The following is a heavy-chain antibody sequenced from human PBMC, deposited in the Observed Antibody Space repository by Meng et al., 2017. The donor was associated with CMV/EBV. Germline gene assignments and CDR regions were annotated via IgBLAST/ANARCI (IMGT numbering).Heavy chain of an antibody. Sequence: SETLSLTCTVSGGSISSSSYYWGWIRQPPGTGLEWIGSIYYSGSTYYNPSLKSRVTISVDTSKNQFSLKLSSVTAADTAVYYCAGFIAARPWAYGSFDYWGQGTLVTVSS. CDR2: IYYSGST. CDR3: AGFIAARPWAYGSFDY. V-gene: IGHV4-39*01. J-gene: IGHJ4*02. D-gene: IGHD6-6*01. CDR1: GGSISSSSYY.